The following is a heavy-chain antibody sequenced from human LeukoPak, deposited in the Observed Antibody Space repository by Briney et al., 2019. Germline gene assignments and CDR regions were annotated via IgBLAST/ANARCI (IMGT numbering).Heavy chain of an antibody. V-gene: IGHV3-53*01. D-gene: IGHD1-26*01. J-gene: IGHJ3*02. CDR3: PRVYLGGSYSDAFDI. CDR2: IYSGGST. CDR1: GFTVSSNY. Sequence: GGSLRLSCAASGFTVSSNYMSWVRQAPGKGLEWVSVIYSGGSTYYADSVKGRFTISRDNSKNTLYLQMNSLRAEDTAVYYCPRVYLGGSYSDAFDIWGQGTMVTVSS.